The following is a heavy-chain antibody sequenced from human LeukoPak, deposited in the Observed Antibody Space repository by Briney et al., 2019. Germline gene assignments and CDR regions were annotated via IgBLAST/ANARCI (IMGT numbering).Heavy chain of an antibody. J-gene: IGHJ5*02. Sequence: SETLSLTCAVYGGSFSGYYWSWIRQPPGKGLEWIGEINHSGSTNYNPSLKSRVTISVDTSKNQFSLKLSSVTAADTAVYYCARDNNWNYVDWFDPWGQGTLVTVSS. V-gene: IGHV4-34*01. CDR1: GGSFSGYY. CDR2: INHSGST. CDR3: ARDNNWNYVDWFDP. D-gene: IGHD1-7*01.